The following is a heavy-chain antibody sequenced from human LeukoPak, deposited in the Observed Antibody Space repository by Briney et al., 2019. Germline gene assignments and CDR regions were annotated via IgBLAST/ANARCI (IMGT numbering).Heavy chain of an antibody. D-gene: IGHD2-21*02. CDR2: MNTSSGAT. CDR1: GYTFTGYY. CDR3: ARTADDAFDI. J-gene: IGHJ3*02. V-gene: IGHV1-2*04. Sequence: GSVKVSCKASGYTFTGYYMNWVRQAPGQGLEWMGWMNTSSGATNYAQKFQGWVTMTRDTSISTAYMELSRMTSDYTAGYSCARTADDAFDIWGQGTMVTVSS.